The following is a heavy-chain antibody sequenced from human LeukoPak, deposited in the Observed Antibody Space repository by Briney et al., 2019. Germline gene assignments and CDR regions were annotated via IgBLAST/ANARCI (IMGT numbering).Heavy chain of an antibody. V-gene: IGHV2-5*02. CDR2: IYWDDDK. CDR3: THRHSSSSLFDY. J-gene: IGHJ4*02. CDR1: GFSLSTSGVG. Sequence: SGPTLVKPTQTLTLTRTFSGFSLSTSGVGVGWIRQPPGKALEWLALIYWDDDKRYSPSLKSRLTITKDTSKNHVVLTMTNMDPVDTATYYCTHRHSSSSLFDYWGQGTLVTVSS. D-gene: IGHD6-6*01.